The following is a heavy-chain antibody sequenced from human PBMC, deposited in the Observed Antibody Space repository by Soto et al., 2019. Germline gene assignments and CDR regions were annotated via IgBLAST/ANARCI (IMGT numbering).Heavy chain of an antibody. Sequence: QVQLVQSGGEVKKPGASVKVSCKASGYTFTSYGISWVRQAPGQGLEWMGWISAHNGNTKYAQKSQGKVTMTTDTSLNTAYTQQGSLGSDDSAVYYCARDEWELLGGGDAFDIWGQGTMVTVSS. CDR1: GYTFTSYG. CDR3: ARDEWELLGGGDAFDI. D-gene: IGHD1-26*01. J-gene: IGHJ3*02. CDR2: ISAHNGNT. V-gene: IGHV1-18*01.